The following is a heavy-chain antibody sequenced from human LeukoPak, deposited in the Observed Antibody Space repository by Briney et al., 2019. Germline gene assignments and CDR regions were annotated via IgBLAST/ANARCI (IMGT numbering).Heavy chain of an antibody. Sequence: PGRSLRLSCAASGFTFDDYSMHWVRQAPGKGLEWVSGISWNSGSIVYADSVKGRFTISRDNAKNSLYLQMNSLRAEDTALYYCAKDMGSGYYYLASIDYWGQGTLVTVSS. CDR2: ISWNSGSI. CDR1: GFTFDDYS. CDR3: AKDMGSGYYYLASIDY. D-gene: IGHD3-22*01. J-gene: IGHJ4*02. V-gene: IGHV3-9*01.